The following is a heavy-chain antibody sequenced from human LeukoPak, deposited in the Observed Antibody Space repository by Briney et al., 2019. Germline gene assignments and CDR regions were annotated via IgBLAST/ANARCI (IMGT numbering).Heavy chain of an antibody. CDR1: GYSFTSYW. J-gene: IGHJ6*02. Sequence: GESLKISCKGSGYSFTSYWIGWVRQMPGKGLEWMGIIYPGDSDTRYSPSFQGQVTISADNSISTAYLQWSSLKASDTAMYYCARHIRYGGTPPQYYYYGMDVWGQGTTVTVSS. CDR2: IYPGDSDT. D-gene: IGHD4-23*01. CDR3: ARHIRYGGTPPQYYYYGMDV. V-gene: IGHV5-51*03.